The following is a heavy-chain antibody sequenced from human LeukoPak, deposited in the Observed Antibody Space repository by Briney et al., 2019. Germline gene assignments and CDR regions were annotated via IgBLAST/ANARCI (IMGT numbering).Heavy chain of an antibody. J-gene: IGHJ4*02. CDR3: ARTVSYYYDSSGYYY. CDR2: ISSSGSTI. CDR1: GFTFSDYY. V-gene: IGHV3-11*01. D-gene: IGHD3-22*01. Sequence: GGSLRLSCAASGFTFSDYYMSWIRQAPGKGLEWASYISSSGSTIYYADSVKGRFTISRDNAKNSLYLQMNSLRAEDTAVYYCARTVSYYYDSSGYYYWGQGTLVTVSS.